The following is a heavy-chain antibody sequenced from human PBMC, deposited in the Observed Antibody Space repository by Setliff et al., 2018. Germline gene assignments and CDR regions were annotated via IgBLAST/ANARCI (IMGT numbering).Heavy chain of an antibody. CDR1: GFTFSAYG. CDR2: VSYDGSNK. D-gene: IGHD4-17*01. CDR3: ARLRKDYGDYYYFDY. J-gene: IGHJ4*02. V-gene: IGHV3-33*08. Sequence: PGGSLRLSCAASGFTFSAYGMHWVRQAPGKGLEWVAVVSYDGSNKWYADSVKGRFTISRDNSKNTLYLQMNSLRAEDTAVYYCARLRKDYGDYYYFDYWGQGTLVTVSS.